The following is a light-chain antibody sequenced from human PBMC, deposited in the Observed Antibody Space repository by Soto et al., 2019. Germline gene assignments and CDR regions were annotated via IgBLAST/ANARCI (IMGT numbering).Light chain of an antibody. Sequence: EIVMTQSPATLSVSPGERATLSCRASQSVSSNLAWYQQNPGQAPRLLIYGASTRATGIPARFSGSGSGTECTLTISSLQSEYFAVYYCQQYNNWPRTFGQGTKVDIK. CDR1: QSVSSN. V-gene: IGKV3-15*01. CDR3: QQYNNWPRT. J-gene: IGKJ1*01. CDR2: GAS.